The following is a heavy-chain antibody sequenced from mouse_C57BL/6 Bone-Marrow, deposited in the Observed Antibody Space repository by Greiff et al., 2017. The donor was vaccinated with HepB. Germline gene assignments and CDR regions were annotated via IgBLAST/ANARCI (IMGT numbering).Heavy chain of an antibody. CDR1: GFTFSSYA. Sequence: EVKLMESGGGLVKPGGSLKLSCAASGFTFSSYAMSWVRQTPEKRLEWVATISDGGSYTYYPDNVKGRFTISRDNAKNNLYLQMSHLKSEDTAMYYCARDPPAQALFDYWGQGTTLTVSS. CDR3: ARDPPAQALFDY. V-gene: IGHV5-4*01. CDR2: ISDGGSYT. D-gene: IGHD3-2*02. J-gene: IGHJ2*01.